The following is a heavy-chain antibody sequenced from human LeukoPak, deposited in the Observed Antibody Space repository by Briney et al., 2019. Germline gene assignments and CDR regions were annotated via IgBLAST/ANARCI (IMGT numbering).Heavy chain of an antibody. V-gene: IGHV3-53*01. CDR2: IYSGGST. Sequence: GGSLRLSCAASGFTVSSNYMSWVRQAPGKGLEWVSVIYSGGSTYYADSVKGRFTISRDNSKNTLYLQMNGLRAEDTAVYYCAKENNWNDGRFNYFDYWGQGTLVTVSS. D-gene: IGHD1-20*01. CDR1: GFTVSSNY. CDR3: AKENNWNDGRFNYFDY. J-gene: IGHJ4*02.